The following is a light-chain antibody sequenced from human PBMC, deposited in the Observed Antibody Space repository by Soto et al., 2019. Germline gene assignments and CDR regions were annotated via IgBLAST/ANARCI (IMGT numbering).Light chain of an antibody. CDR3: QQYTNEPRT. V-gene: IGKV3-20*01. Sequence: EIVLTQSPGTLSLSPGETATLSCRASQSINNYFLAWHQQRPGQAPRLLIFRASQRASGIPDRFRGSGSGTDFTLTIIRLEPEDFAVYYCQQYTNEPRTFGQGTKVEIK. J-gene: IGKJ1*01. CDR1: QSINNYF. CDR2: RAS.